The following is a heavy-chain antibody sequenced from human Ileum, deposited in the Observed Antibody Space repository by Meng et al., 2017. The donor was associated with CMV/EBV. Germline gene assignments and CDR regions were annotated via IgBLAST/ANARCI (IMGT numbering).Heavy chain of an antibody. CDR1: GDSVSSNIAA. V-gene: IGHV6-1*01. CDR2: TYYRSKWYD. Sequence: QVQLQQSGPGLGKPSQTLSLTCAISGDSVSSNIAAWSWIRQSPSRGLEWLGRTYYRSKWYDDYADSVKSRVTITPDTSKNQFSLHLNSVSPEDTAIYFCAREMGAHDYWGQGTLVTVSS. D-gene: IGHD4/OR15-4a*01. CDR3: AREMGAHDY. J-gene: IGHJ4*02.